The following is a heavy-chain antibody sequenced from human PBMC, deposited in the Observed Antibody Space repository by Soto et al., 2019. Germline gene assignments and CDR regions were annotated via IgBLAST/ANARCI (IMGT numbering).Heavy chain of an antibody. V-gene: IGHV2-5*02. D-gene: IGHD2-21*02. CDR1: GFSLSTGGVG. Sequence: QITLKESGPTLVKPTQTLTLTCTISGFSLSTGGVGVGWIRQPPGKALEWLALIYWDDDKRYSPSLKSRLTITKHNSKSQVVLTMINMDPVDTATYYCVHSRCGGDCLQSYSAHYYYGLDVWGQGTTVTVSS. J-gene: IGHJ6*02. CDR3: VHSRCGGDCLQSYSAHYYYGLDV. CDR2: IYWDDDK.